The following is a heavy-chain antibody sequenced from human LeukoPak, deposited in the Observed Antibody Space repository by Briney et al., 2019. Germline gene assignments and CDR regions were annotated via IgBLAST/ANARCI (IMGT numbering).Heavy chain of an antibody. CDR1: GFTFSSYW. CDR3: ARTVPGYFFDY. J-gene: IGHJ4*02. V-gene: IGHV3-74*01. Sequence: SGGSLRPSCAASGFTFSSYWMHWVRQAPGKGLVWVSRINTDGSSTSYADSVKGRFTISRDNAKNTLYLQMNSLRAEDTAVYYCARTVPGYFFDYWGQGTLVTVSS. D-gene: IGHD3-10*01. CDR2: INTDGSST.